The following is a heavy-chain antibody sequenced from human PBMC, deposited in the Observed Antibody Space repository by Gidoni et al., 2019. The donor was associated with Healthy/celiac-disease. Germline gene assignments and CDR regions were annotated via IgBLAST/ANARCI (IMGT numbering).Heavy chain of an antibody. CDR2: INPNSGGT. D-gene: IGHD6-13*01. CDR3: ARGGAAAELNI. J-gene: IGHJ3*02. V-gene: IGHV1-2*06. CDR1: TFTGYY. Sequence: TFTGYYMHWVRQATGQGLEWMGRINPNSGGTNYAQKFQGRVTMTRDTSISTAYMELSRLRSDDTAVYYCARGGAAAELNIWGQGTMVTVSS.